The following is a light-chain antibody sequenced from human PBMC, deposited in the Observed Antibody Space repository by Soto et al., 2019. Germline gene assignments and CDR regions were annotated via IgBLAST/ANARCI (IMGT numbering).Light chain of an antibody. V-gene: IGLV1-40*01. J-gene: IGLJ2*01. CDR3: QSYDSSLSGVV. CDR1: SSNIGAGYD. CDR2: GNS. Sequence: SVLTQPPSVSGAPGQRVTISCTGSSSNIGAGYDVHWYQQLPGTAPKLLIYGNSNRPSGVPDRFSGSKSGTSASLAITGLQAEDEADYYCQSYDSSLSGVVFGGGTKATVL.